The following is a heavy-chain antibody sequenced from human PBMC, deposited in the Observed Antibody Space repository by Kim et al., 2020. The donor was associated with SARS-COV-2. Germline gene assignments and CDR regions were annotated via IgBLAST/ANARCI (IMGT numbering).Heavy chain of an antibody. D-gene: IGHD6-6*01. V-gene: IGHV3-11*06. J-gene: IGHJ4*02. CDR3: ARVWQLVRTELSYYFDY. Sequence: KGRLTITRDNAKNSLYLQMNSLRAEDTAVYYCARVWQLVRTELSYYFDYWGQGTLVTVSS.